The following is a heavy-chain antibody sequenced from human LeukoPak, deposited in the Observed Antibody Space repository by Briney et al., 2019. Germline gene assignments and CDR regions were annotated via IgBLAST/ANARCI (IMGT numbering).Heavy chain of an antibody. CDR2: MYNSEIT. CDR3: ATGHSSGWFDY. J-gene: IGHJ4*02. D-gene: IGHD6-19*01. Sequence: PSETLSLTCTVSRGSVSSAYWSWIRQPLGKRLEWIGYMYNSEITNYNPSLKSRVTMSLDMSKNQFSLDLTSVSEADTAVYYCATGHSSGWFDYWGQGSLVIVSS. CDR1: RGSVSSAY. V-gene: IGHV4-59*02.